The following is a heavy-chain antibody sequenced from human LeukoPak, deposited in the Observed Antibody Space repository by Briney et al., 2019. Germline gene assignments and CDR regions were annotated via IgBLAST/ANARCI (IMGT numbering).Heavy chain of an antibody. CDR3: ARYNWNDPLH. CDR1: GGSISSSSYY. D-gene: IGHD1-1*01. V-gene: IGHV4-39*01. J-gene: IGHJ4*02. CDR2: IYYSGST. Sequence: PSETLSLTCTVPGGSISSSSYYWGWIRQPPGKGLEWIGSIYYSGSTYYNPSLKSRVTISVDTSKNQFSLKLSSVTAADTAVYYCARYNWNDPLHWGQGTLVTVSS.